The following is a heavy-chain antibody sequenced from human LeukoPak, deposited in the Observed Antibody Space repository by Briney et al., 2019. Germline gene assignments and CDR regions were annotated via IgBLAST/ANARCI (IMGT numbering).Heavy chain of an antibody. CDR2: ISSSGSTT. J-gene: IGHJ4*02. CDR3: ASPYLMAPSGY. Sequence: PGGSLRLSCAASGFTFSSYEMNWVRQAPGKGLEWVSHISSSGSTTYYADSVKGRFTISRDNAKNSLFLHMNSLRAEDTAVYYCASPYLMAPSGYWGQGTLVTVSS. CDR1: GFTFSSYE. D-gene: IGHD3-10*01. V-gene: IGHV3-48*03.